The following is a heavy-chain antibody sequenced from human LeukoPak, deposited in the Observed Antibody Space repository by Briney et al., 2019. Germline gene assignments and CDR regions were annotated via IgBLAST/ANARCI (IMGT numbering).Heavy chain of an antibody. CDR2: IWYDGSYK. D-gene: IGHD2-15*01. J-gene: IGHJ4*02. CDR1: GFIFSDYG. V-gene: IGHV3-33*03. Sequence: PGRSLRLSCAASGFIFSDYGMHWVRQAPGKGLEWVAIIWYDGSYKYYADSVKGRFTVSRDNSKNTLYLHMNSLRAEDTAMYYCAKPTRGSGGSFLIDYWGQGTLVTVSS. CDR3: AKPTRGSGGSFLIDY.